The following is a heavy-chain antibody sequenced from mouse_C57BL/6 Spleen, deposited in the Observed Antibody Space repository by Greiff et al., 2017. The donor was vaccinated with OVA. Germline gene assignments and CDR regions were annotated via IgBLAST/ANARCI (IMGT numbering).Heavy chain of an antibody. Sequence: QVQLKESGPELVKPGASVKISCKASGYAFSSSWMNWVKQRPGKGLEWIGRIYPGDGDTNYNGKFKGKATLTADKSSSTAYMQLSSLTSEDSAVYFCARRHYRSPFDYWGQGTTLTVSS. CDR3: ARRHYRSPFDY. CDR2: IYPGDGDT. V-gene: IGHV1-82*01. CDR1: GYAFSSSW. D-gene: IGHD2-12*01. J-gene: IGHJ2*01.